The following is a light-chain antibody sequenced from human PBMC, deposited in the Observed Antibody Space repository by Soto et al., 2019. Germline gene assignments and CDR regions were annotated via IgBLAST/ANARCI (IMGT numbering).Light chain of an antibody. CDR3: QQYNSYPWT. J-gene: IGKJ1*01. CDR1: QSISSW. CDR2: KAS. Sequence: DIQMTQSPSTLSASVGDRVTITCRASQSISSWLAWYQQKPGKAPKLLIYKASTLESGVPSNFSGSGSGTEFTLTINSLQPEDFATDYCQQYNSYPWTFGQGTKV. V-gene: IGKV1-5*03.